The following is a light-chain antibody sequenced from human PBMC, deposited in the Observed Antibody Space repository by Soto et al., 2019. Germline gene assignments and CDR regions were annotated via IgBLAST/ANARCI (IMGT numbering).Light chain of an antibody. Sequence: DIQMTQSPSTLSASIGDRVAITCRASDNIGPWVAWYQQKPGKAPKLLIYKASTLETGAPSRFAGSGSGTEFTLTISSLQPDDFATYYCQQYNSYWTFGQGTKVDIK. CDR3: QQYNSYWT. CDR2: KAS. V-gene: IGKV1-5*03. J-gene: IGKJ1*01. CDR1: DNIGPW.